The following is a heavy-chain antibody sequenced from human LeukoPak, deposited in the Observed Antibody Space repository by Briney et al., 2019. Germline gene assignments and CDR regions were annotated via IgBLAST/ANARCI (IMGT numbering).Heavy chain of an antibody. CDR1: ELTVINNY. V-gene: IGHV3-53*01. Sequence: GGSLRLSCAASELTVINNYMSWVRQAPGKGLGWVSIIYSSGSTYYADSVKGRFTISRDNSKNTLYLQMNSLRAEDTAVYYCARVIQSQLLKGYFDYWGQGALVTVSS. D-gene: IGHD2-2*01. J-gene: IGHJ4*02. CDR2: IYSSGST. CDR3: ARVIQSQLLKGYFDY.